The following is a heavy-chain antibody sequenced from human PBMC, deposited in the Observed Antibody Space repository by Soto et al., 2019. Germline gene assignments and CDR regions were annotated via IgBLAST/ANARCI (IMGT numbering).Heavy chain of an antibody. CDR3: AKIGPDPAMTTVAAVAGKRYYGMYX. D-gene: IGHD6-19*01. CDR1: GFTFSSYA. V-gene: IGHV3-23*01. CDR2: IWGSGTVT. J-gene: IGHJ6*02. Sequence: PGGSLRLSCSASGFTFSSYAMTWVRQAPGKGLEWVSTIWGSGTVTYYADSVKGRFSISRDNSKNTLYLQMNSLRAEDTAVYYCAKIGPDPAMTTVAAVAGKRYYGMYXWGQGTTFTVS.